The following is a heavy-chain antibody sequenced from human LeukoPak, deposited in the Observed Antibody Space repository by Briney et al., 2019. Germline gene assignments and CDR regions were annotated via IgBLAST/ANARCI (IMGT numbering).Heavy chain of an antibody. CDR2: TSGSGGST. CDR1: GFTFSSYA. J-gene: IGHJ6*02. D-gene: IGHD2-15*01. Sequence: GGSLRLSCAASGFTFSSYAMSWVRQAPGKGLEWVSATSGSGGSTYYADSVKGRFTISRDNSKNTLYLQMNSLRAEDTAVYYCAKFVGRPYYYGMDVWGQGTTVTVSS. CDR3: AKFVGRPYYYGMDV. V-gene: IGHV3-23*01.